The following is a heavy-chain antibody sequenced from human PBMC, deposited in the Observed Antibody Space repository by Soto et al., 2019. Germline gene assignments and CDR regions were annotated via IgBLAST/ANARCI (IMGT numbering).Heavy chain of an antibody. Sequence: GESLKISCKVSGYSFTNYWIGWVRQMPGEGLEWMGIIYPGDSNTRYSPSLQGQVTISVDKSISTAYLQWSSLKATDTAMYYCARHAYDFWSGHPNPRYYYGMDVWGQGTTVTVSS. CDR1: GYSFTNYW. J-gene: IGHJ6*02. D-gene: IGHD3-3*01. CDR2: IYPGDSNT. CDR3: ARHAYDFWSGHPNPRYYYGMDV. V-gene: IGHV5-51*01.